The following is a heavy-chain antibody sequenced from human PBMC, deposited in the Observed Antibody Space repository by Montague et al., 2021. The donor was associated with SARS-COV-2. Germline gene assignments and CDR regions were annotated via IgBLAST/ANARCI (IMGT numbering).Heavy chain of an antibody. J-gene: IGHJ4*02. CDR2: IYYSGST. Sequence: SETLSLTCTVSGGSISSSYYWGWIRQPPGKGLEWIGSIYYSGSTYYNPSLKSRVTISVDTSKNQFSLKLSSVTAADTAVYYCARQMGQSSIFGVVIQYYFDYWGQGTLVTVSS. CDR3: ARQMGQSSIFGVVIQYYFDY. V-gene: IGHV4-39*01. D-gene: IGHD3-3*01. CDR1: GGSISSSYY.